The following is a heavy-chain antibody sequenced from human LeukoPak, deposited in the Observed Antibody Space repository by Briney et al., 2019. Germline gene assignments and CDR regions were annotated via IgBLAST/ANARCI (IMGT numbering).Heavy chain of an antibody. Sequence: PGGSLRVSCSASGFTFSSYWMHWVRQAPGKGLEWVAFIRYDGSNKYYADSVKGRFTISRDNSKNTLYLQMNSLRAEDTAVYYCAKDLRYYYGSGSPQHWGQGTLVTVSS. D-gene: IGHD3-10*01. CDR3: AKDLRYYYGSGSPQH. CDR2: IRYDGSNK. J-gene: IGHJ1*01. CDR1: GFTFSSYW. V-gene: IGHV3-30*02.